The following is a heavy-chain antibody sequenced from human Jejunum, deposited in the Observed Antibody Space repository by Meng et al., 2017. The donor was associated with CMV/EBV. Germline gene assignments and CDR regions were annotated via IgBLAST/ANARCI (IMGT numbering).Heavy chain of an antibody. V-gene: IGHV1-18*01. Sequence: QVQLVQSGAEVKKPGASVKVSCKASGYSFTSYAISWVRQAPGQGLEWMGWISAKDGYTKYAQQFHDRVTMTTDTSTSTAYMELRSLRSDDTAVYYCARAGAELTAHLDFWGQGTLVTVSS. J-gene: IGHJ4*02. CDR3: ARAGAELTAHLDF. D-gene: IGHD1-26*01. CDR1: GYSFTSYA. CDR2: ISAKDGYT.